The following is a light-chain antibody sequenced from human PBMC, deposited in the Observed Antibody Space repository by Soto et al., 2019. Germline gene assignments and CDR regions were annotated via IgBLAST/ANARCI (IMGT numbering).Light chain of an antibody. CDR3: SSYTSGSTWV. CDR2: EVS. Sequence: QSALTQPASVSGSPGQSITISCTGTSSDVGGYNYVSWYQQHPGKAPKLMIYEVSNRPSGVSNRFSGSKSGNTASLTISGLQAEDEADYYCSSYTSGSTWVFGGGTKHTVL. CDR1: SSDVGGYNY. J-gene: IGLJ3*02. V-gene: IGLV2-14*01.